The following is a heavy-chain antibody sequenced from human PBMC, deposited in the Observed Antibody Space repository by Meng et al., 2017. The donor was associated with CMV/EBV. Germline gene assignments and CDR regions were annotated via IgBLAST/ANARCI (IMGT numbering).Heavy chain of an antibody. CDR1: GFTLSNAW. V-gene: IGHV3-15*01. CDR3: TTGLTMVRGVITYYYYYGMDV. D-gene: IGHD3-10*01. J-gene: IGHJ6*02. Sequence: GSLKISCAASGFTLSNAWMSWVRQAPGKGLEWVCRIKSKTDGGTTDYAASVKGRFTISRDDSKNTLYLQMNSLKTKDTAVYYCTTGLTMVRGVITYYYYYGMDVWGQGTTVTVSS. CDR2: IKSKTDGGTT.